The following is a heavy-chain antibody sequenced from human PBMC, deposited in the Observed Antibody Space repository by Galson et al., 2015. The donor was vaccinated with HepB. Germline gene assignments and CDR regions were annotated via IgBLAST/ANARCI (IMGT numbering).Heavy chain of an antibody. D-gene: IGHD3-3*01. CDR3: VRRTMKPRDAFDI. Sequence: SLRLSCAASGFTFSSHSINWVRQAPGKGLEWVSSISSSSTYIYYADSVKGRFTFSRDNAKNSVFLQMNSLRAEDTAVYYCVRRTMKPRDAFDIWGQGTMVTVSS. V-gene: IGHV3-21*01. J-gene: IGHJ3*02. CDR2: ISSSSTYI. CDR1: GFTFSSHS.